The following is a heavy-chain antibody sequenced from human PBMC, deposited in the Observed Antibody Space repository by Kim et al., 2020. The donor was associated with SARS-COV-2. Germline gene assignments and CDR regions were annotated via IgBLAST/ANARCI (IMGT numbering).Heavy chain of an antibody. CDR3: ARGAGPGILDP. CDR2: INHSGST. J-gene: IGHJ5*02. D-gene: IGHD6-13*01. V-gene: IGHV4-34*01. CDR1: GGSFSGYY. Sequence: SETLSLTCAVYGGSFSGYYWSWIRQPPGKGLEWIGEINHSGSTNYNPSLKSRVTMSVDTSKNQFSLKLSSVTAADTAVYYCARGAGPGILDPWGQGTLVTVSS.